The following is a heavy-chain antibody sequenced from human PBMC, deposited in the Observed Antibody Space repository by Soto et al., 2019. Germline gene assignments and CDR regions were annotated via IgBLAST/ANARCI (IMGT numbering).Heavy chain of an antibody. CDR1: GGSISSYY. J-gene: IGHJ6*02. Sequence: SETLSLTCTVSGGSISSYYWSWIRQPAGKGLEWIGRIYTSGCTKSNPSLKRRVTMSVDTSKNQFSLNMSSVIAAETAVYYCAIEVRYLAARGGSRGSDGMDVWGQGTTVTVSS. D-gene: IGHD6-6*01. CDR3: AIEVRYLAARGGSRGSDGMDV. CDR2: IYTSGCT. V-gene: IGHV4-4*07.